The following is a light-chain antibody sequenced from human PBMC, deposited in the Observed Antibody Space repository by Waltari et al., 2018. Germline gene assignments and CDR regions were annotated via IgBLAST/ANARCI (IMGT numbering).Light chain of an antibody. Sequence: DIVMTQSPDSLAVSLGERATINCKSSQSVLYSSNNKNYLAWYQQKPGQPPKLLIYGASTRESGVPDRFSGSGSGTDFTLTISSLQAEDVAVYYCQQYSSTPLTFGQGTKVEIK. V-gene: IGKV4-1*01. CDR2: GAS. J-gene: IGKJ1*01. CDR1: QSVLYSSNNKNY. CDR3: QQYSSTPLT.